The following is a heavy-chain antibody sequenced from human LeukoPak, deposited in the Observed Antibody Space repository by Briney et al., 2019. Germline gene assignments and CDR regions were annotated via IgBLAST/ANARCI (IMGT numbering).Heavy chain of an antibody. V-gene: IGHV4-34*01. CDR2: INHSGST. CDR1: GGSFSGYY. J-gene: IGHJ4*02. Sequence: SETLSLTSAVYGGSFSGYYWSWIRQPPGKGLEWIGEINHSGSTNYNPSLKSRVTISVDTSKNQFSLKLSSVTAADTAVYYCARRIVVITTLDYWAREPWSPSPQ. D-gene: IGHD3-22*01. CDR3: ARRIVVITTLDY.